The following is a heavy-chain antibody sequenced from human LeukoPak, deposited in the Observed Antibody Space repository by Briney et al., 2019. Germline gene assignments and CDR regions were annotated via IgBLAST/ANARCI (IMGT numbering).Heavy chain of an antibody. CDR1: GGSISSYY. CDR3: ARDWAGGEAYIVAASFDY. V-gene: IGHV4-4*07. J-gene: IGHJ4*02. CDR2: IYTSRST. D-gene: IGHD5-12*01. Sequence: SETLSLTCTVSGGSISSYYWSWIRQPAGKGLEWIGRIYTSRSTNYNPSLKSRVTMSVDTSKNQFSLKLSSVTAADTAVYYCARDWAGGEAYIVAASFDYWGQGTLVTVSS.